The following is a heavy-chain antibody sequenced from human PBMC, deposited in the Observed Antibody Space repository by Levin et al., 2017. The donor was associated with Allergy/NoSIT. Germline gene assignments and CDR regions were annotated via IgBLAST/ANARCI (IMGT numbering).Heavy chain of an antibody. J-gene: IGHJ3*02. Sequence: GESLKISCKGSGYSFTSYWISWVRQMPGKGLEWVGRIDPSDSYTNYSPSFQGHVTTSAEKPITTAYLPWISLKASDTAMYYCARHRNLEAFDIWGQGTMVTVSS. V-gene: IGHV5-10-1*01. CDR2: IDPSDSYT. CDR1: GYSFTSYW. D-gene: IGHD1-14*01. CDR3: ARHRNLEAFDI.